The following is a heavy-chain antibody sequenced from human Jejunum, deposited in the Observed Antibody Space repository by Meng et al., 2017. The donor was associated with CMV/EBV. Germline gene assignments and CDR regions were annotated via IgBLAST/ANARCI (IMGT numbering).Heavy chain of an antibody. D-gene: IGHD6-6*01. CDR1: AYTFTGYY. J-gene: IGHJ4*02. CDR2: ISPNSGGT. Sequence: ASAYTFTGYYMHWLRQAPGQGLEWMGWISPNSGGTNYAQRFQGRVTMTGDTSITTAYMELSKLRSDDTAVYYCARQTGSSFYFDYWGQGTLVTVSS. CDR3: ARQTGSSFYFDY. V-gene: IGHV1-2*02.